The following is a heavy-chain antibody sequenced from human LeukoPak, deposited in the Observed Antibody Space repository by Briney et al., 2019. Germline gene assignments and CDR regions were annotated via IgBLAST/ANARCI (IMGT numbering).Heavy chain of an antibody. Sequence: GESLKISCKGSGYSFTSYWIGWVRQMPGKGLEWMGIIYPGDSDTRYSPSFQGQVTISADKSISTAYLQWSSLKASDAAMYYCARPSGYSYGTYYYYGMDVWGQGTTVTVSS. CDR2: IYPGDSDT. V-gene: IGHV5-51*01. J-gene: IGHJ6*02. CDR3: ARPSGYSYGTYYYYGMDV. CDR1: GYSFTSYW. D-gene: IGHD5-18*01.